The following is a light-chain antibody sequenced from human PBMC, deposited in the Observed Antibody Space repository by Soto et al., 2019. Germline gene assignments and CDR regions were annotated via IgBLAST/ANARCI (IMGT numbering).Light chain of an antibody. V-gene: IGKV1-39*01. J-gene: IGKJ2*01. CDR3: QESFSKTLNT. CDR1: QSISSY. Sequence: DIQMTQSPSSLSASVGDRATITCRTSQSISSYLNWYQQKPGKVPQLLIYAASSLQSGVPARFSGSGSGTDFTLTISSLQPEDFATYYCQESFSKTLNTGGQGTKLEIK. CDR2: AAS.